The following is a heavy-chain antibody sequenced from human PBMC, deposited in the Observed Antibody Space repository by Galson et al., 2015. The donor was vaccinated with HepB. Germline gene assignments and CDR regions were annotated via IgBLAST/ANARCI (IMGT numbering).Heavy chain of an antibody. CDR2: ISSSSSYI. D-gene: IGHD3-22*01. CDR1: GLTFSSYS. CDR3: ARIPPASYYDSSGYY. Sequence: SLRLSCAASGLTFSSYSMNWVRQAPGKGLEWVSSISSSSSYIYYADSVKGRFTISRDNAKNSLYLQMNSLRAEDTAVYYCARIPPASYYDSSGYYWGQGTLVTVSS. V-gene: IGHV3-21*01. J-gene: IGHJ4*02.